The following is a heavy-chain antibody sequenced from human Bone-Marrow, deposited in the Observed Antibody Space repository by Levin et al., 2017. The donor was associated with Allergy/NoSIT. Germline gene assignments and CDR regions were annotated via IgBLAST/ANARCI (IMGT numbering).Heavy chain of an antibody. Sequence: GESLKISCSASGFTFSSYGMHWVRQAPGKGLEWVAFIPNDGNIRYYADSVKGRFTVSRDNSKSTLYLQMNSLRADDTAVHYFVKGPYCSTGHCNEWDDYFQYGMDVWGQGTTVTVSS. CDR2: IPNDGNIR. CDR1: GFTFSSYG. V-gene: IGHV3-30*02. CDR3: VKGPYCSTGHCNEWDDYFQYGMDV. D-gene: IGHD2-2*01. J-gene: IGHJ6*02.